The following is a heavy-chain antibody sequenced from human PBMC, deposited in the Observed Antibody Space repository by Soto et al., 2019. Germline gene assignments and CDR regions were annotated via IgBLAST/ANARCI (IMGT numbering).Heavy chain of an antibody. D-gene: IGHD2-21*02. CDR2: IKAKTEGGTT. CDR3: TPGVRQAYCGGDCYSFDY. CDR1: GFNFNNAW. Sequence: EVPLAESWGGLVIPGGSLRLYCAASGFNFNNAWMSWIRQAPGKGLEWVARIKAKTEGGTTDYAAPVKGRFTISRDDSINTLYLHMDSLKTEDTAVYYCTPGVRQAYCGGDCYSFDYWGQGTLVTVSS. J-gene: IGHJ4*02. V-gene: IGHV3-15*01.